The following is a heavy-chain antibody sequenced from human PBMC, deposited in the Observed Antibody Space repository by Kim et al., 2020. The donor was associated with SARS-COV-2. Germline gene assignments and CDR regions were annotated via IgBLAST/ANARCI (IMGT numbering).Heavy chain of an antibody. CDR3: ARVPGDYGDYYYYGMDV. J-gene: IGHJ6*02. CDR1: GGTFSSYA. D-gene: IGHD4-17*01. V-gene: IGHV1-69*13. Sequence: SVKVSCKASGGTFSSYAISWVRQAPGQGLEWMGGIIPIFGTANYAQKFQGRVTITADESTSTAYMELSSLRSEDTAVYYCARVPGDYGDYYYYGMDVWGQGTTVTVSS. CDR2: IIPIFGTA.